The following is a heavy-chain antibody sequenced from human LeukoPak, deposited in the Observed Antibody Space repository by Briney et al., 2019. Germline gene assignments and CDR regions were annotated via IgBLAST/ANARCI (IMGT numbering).Heavy chain of an antibody. CDR1: GFTFSSYG. CDR3: AKDVSSSD. V-gene: IGHV3-30*18. Sequence: QAGGSLRLSCAASGFTFSSYGMHWVRQAPGKGLEWVAVISYDGSNKYYADSVKGRFTISRDNSKNTLYLRMNSLRAEDTAVYYCAKDVSSSDWGQGTMVTVSS. J-gene: IGHJ3*01. D-gene: IGHD6-13*01. CDR2: ISYDGSNK.